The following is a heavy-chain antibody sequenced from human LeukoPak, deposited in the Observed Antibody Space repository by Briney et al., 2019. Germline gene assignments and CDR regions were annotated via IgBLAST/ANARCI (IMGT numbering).Heavy chain of an antibody. CDR3: AKDRVVVVTAPTNWFDP. CDR2: ISGSGGST. D-gene: IGHD2-21*02. CDR1: GFRFSDFT. V-gene: IGHV3-23*01. Sequence: GGSLRLSCAASGFRFSDFTMTWVRQAPGKGLEWVSAISGSGGSTYYADSVKGRFTISRDNSKNTLYLQMNSLRAEDTAVYYCAKDRVVVVTAPTNWFDPWGQGTLVTVSS. J-gene: IGHJ5*01.